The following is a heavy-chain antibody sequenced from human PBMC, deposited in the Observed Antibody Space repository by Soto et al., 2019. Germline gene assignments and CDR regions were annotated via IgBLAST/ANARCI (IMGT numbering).Heavy chain of an antibody. J-gene: IGHJ4*02. CDR3: ARDGWKHMFLCPWAH. CDR2: IIPFFGTA. Sequence: QVQLGQSGPEVKKPGSSVKVSCKASGDSVRMYGFSWVRQAPGQGLEWMGGIIPFFGTANYAQKFQDRVTIPADESTNTVDLELCNLRHEDTAIYFCARDGWKHMFLCPWAHWGEGGPVTVS. D-gene: IGHD2-21*01. CDR1: GDSVRMYG. V-gene: IGHV1-69*12.